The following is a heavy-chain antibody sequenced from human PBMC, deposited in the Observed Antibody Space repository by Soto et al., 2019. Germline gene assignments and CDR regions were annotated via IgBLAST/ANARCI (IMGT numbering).Heavy chain of an antibody. CDR3: ARDDPGGIHAFDI. CDR1: GGTFSSYA. Sequence: SVKVSCKASGGTFSSYAISWVRQAPGQGLEWMGGIIPIFGTANYAQKFQGRVTITADESTSTAYMELSSLRSEDTAVYYCARDDPGGIHAFDIWGQGTMVTISS. CDR2: IIPIFGTA. J-gene: IGHJ3*02. V-gene: IGHV1-69*13. D-gene: IGHD2-15*01.